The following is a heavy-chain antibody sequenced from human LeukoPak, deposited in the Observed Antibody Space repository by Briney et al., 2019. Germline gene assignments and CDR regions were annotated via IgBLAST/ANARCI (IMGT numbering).Heavy chain of an antibody. CDR2: IREDGSAR. Sequence: GSLRLSCATSGFSFKSYWMTWVRQAPGKGLEWVANIREDGSARWYVDSVEGRFTISRDGAKNSVYLQMNSLRAEDTALYYCLQYGAGSTWGQGTLVTVSS. CDR1: GFSFKSYW. CDR3: LQYGAGST. V-gene: IGHV3-7*03. J-gene: IGHJ5*02. D-gene: IGHD3-10*01.